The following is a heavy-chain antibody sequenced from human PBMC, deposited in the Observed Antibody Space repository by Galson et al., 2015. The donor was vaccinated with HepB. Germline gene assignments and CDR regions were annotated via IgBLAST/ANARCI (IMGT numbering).Heavy chain of an antibody. J-gene: IGHJ4*02. CDR1: GGSISSYY. V-gene: IGHV4-59*01. D-gene: IGHD3-10*01. CDR2: IYYSGST. CDR3: ARDRDYYGSGSYYGVFDY. Sequence: ETLSLTCTVSGGSISSYYWSWIRQPPGKGLEWIGYIYYSGSTNYNPSHKSRVIISVDTSKNQLSLKLSSVTAADTAVYYCARDRDYYGSGSYYGVFDYWGQGTLVTVSS.